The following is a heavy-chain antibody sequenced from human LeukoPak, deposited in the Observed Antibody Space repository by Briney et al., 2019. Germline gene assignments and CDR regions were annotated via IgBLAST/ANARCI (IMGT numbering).Heavy chain of an antibody. CDR1: AFTFSTYA. V-gene: IGHV3-30*18. D-gene: IGHD6-19*01. Sequence: GRSLRLSCAASAFTFSTYAMHWVRQAPGKGLEWVAVISYGGSSENYADSVKGRFTVSRDNSKNTLYLQMNSLRAEDTAMYYCGKTIAVADTTDFWGQGTLVTVSS. J-gene: IGHJ4*02. CDR2: ISYGGSSE. CDR3: GKTIAVADTTDF.